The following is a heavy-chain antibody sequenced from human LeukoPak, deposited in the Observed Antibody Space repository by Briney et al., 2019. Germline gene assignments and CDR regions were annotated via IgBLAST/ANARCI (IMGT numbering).Heavy chain of an antibody. CDR1: GGTFSSYA. CDR3: ARGAFVGAARYFDY. Sequence: ASVKVSCKASGGTFSSYAISWVRQAPGQGLEWMGGTIPIFGTANYAQKFQGRVTITADESTSTAYMELSSLRSEDTAVYYCARGAFVGAARYFDYWGQGTLVTVSS. D-gene: IGHD2-15*01. CDR2: TIPIFGTA. J-gene: IGHJ4*02. V-gene: IGHV1-69*13.